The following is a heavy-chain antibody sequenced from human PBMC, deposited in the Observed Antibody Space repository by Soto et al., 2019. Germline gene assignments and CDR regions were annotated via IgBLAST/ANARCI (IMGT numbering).Heavy chain of an antibody. CDR1: GGSISSYY. CDR2: IYYSGST. Sequence: QVQLQESGPGLVKPSETLSLTCTVSGGSISSYYWSWIRQPPGKGLEWIGYIYYSGSTNYDPSLRGRVTISVDTSKTPFSLRRSSVTAADTAVYYCARRYGYSFDYWGQGTLVTVSS. D-gene: IGHD1-1*01. V-gene: IGHV4-59*08. CDR3: ARRYGYSFDY. J-gene: IGHJ4*02.